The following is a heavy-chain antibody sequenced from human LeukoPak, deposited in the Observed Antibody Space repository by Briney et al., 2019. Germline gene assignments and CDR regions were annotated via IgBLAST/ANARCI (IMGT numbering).Heavy chain of an antibody. J-gene: IGHJ4*02. CDR2: ISSSADTI. CDR3: TKERGSY. V-gene: IGHV3-48*03. CDR1: GFIFRSDE. Sequence: TGGSLRLSCAASGFIFRSDEMTWVRQAPGKGLESVSFISSSADTILYADSVKGRFTISRDNGKNALYLQMNSLRAEDTAVYYCTKERGSYWGQGTLVTVSS.